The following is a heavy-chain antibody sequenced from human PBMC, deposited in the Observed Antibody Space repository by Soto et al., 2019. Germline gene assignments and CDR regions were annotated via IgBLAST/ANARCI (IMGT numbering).Heavy chain of an antibody. J-gene: IGHJ4*02. CDR3: ARELNTDSSAYYSLAY. CDR1: GYTFSDYG. V-gene: IGHV1-18*01. D-gene: IGHD3-22*01. CDR2: VSTYNTNT. Sequence: GASVKVSCKTSGYTFSDYGLAWLRQTPGQRPEWMGWVSTYNTNTNYAQKFQGRVTMTTDTSTTTTSMELRSLRSDDTAVYYCARELNTDSSAYYSLAYWGQGTLVTVSS.